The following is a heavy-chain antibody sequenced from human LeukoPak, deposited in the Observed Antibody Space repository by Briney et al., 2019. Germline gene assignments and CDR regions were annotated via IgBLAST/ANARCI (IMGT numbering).Heavy chain of an antibody. CDR2: ISGSGGRT. Sequence: GGSLRLSCAASGFTFSSDAMSWVRQAPGKGLEWVSGISGSGGRTYYADSVKGRFTISRDNSKNTLYLQMNSLRAEDTAIYYCAKDGGTDDVYYFDYWGQGTLVTVSS. J-gene: IGHJ4*02. CDR1: GFTFSSDA. V-gene: IGHV3-23*01. CDR3: AKDGGTDDVYYFDY. D-gene: IGHD1-1*01.